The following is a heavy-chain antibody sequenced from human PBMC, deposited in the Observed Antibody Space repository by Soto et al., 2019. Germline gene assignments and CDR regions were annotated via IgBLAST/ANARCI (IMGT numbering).Heavy chain of an antibody. CDR3: ARARYGDYAFFYFDL. CDR1: GYTFTGYY. D-gene: IGHD4-17*01. J-gene: IGHJ2*01. CDR2: INPNSGGT. Sequence: QVQLVQSGAEVKKPGASVKVSCKASGYTFTGYYMHWVRQAPGQGLEWMGWINPNSGGTNYAQKLQGWVTMTRDTSISTPSMGLSRLRSDDTAVYYCARARYGDYAFFYFDLWGRGTLVTVSS. V-gene: IGHV1-2*04.